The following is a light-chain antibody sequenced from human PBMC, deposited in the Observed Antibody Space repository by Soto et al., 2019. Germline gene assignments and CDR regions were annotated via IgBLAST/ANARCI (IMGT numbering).Light chain of an antibody. CDR3: QQYKSYPLT. Sequence: DTQMTQSPSTLSASVGGRVTIICRASQSVDSWLAWYQQTAGKAPRLLIYKASSLKSGVPSRFSGSGSGTEFTLTISNLQPDDFTTYYCQQYKSYPLTVGGGTKVDSK. V-gene: IGKV1-5*03. CDR1: QSVDSW. J-gene: IGKJ4*01. CDR2: KAS.